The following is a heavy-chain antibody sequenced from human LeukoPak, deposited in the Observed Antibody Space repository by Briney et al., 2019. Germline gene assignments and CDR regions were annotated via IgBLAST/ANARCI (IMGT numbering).Heavy chain of an antibody. CDR1: GCTFSSYA. Sequence: SVKVSCKASGCTFSSYAISWVRQAPGQGLEWMGGIIPIFGTANYAQKFQGRVRITADESTSTAYMELSSLRSEDTAVYYCARESLPLRAFDIWGQGTMVTVSS. J-gene: IGHJ3*02. CDR3: ARESLPLRAFDI. CDR2: IIPIFGTA. V-gene: IGHV1-69*13.